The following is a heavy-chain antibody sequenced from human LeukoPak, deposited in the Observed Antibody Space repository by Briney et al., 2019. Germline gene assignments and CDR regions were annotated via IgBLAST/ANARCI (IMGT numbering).Heavy chain of an antibody. CDR3: ARDRTYYYDSSGPPHAFDI. V-gene: IGHV3-21*01. Sequence: GALRLSCAASGFTFCSYSMNWVRQAPGKGLEWVSSISSSSSYIYYADSVKGRFTISRDNAKNSLYLQMNSLRAEDTAVYYCARDRTYYYDSSGPPHAFDIWGQGTMVTVSS. D-gene: IGHD3-22*01. CDR1: GFTFCSYS. J-gene: IGHJ3*02. CDR2: ISSSSSYI.